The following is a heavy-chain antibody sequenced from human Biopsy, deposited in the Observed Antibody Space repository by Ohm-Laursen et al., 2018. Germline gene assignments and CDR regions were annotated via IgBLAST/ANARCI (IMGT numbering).Heavy chain of an antibody. V-gene: IGHV4-59*12. D-gene: IGHD5-24*01. CDR1: GGPIDSYY. Sequence: SETLSLTCTVSGGPIDSYYWSWIRQPPGKALEWFGYIYFTGRTSYNPSLKSRVTMSVNTSKKQFSQRLSSVTAADTAVYYCASAGYNPDWNFDLWGRGTQVTVSS. CDR2: IYFTGRT. CDR3: ASAGYNPDWNFDL. J-gene: IGHJ2*01.